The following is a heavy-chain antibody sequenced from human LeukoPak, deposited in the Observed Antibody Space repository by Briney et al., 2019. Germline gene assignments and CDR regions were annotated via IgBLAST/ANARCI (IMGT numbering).Heavy chain of an antibody. Sequence: PGGSLRLPCAASGFTVSSNYMSWVRQAPGKGLEWVSLIYSSANTYYADSVKGRFTISRDISKNTLSLQMKSLRPDDTAVYYCARGCSGRSCYXAFDYWGQGTLVTVSS. J-gene: IGHJ4*02. CDR2: IYSSANT. CDR1: GFTVSSNY. D-gene: IGHD2-15*01. V-gene: IGHV3-53*05. CDR3: ARGCSGRSCYXAFDY.